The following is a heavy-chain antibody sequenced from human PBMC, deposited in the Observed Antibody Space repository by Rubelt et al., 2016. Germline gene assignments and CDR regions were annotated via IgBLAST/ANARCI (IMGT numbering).Heavy chain of an antibody. D-gene: IGHD4-17*01. CDR1: GYTLTELS. V-gene: IGHV1-24*01. CDR2: FDPEDGET. J-gene: IGHJ4*02. Sequence: QVQLVQSGAEVKKPGASVKVSCKVSGYTLTELSMHWVRQAPGKGLEWMGGFDPEDGETIYEQKFQGRVTVDEDTSTDTAYMELSSLRSEDTAVYYCAIRQPDYGDLDFDYWGQGTLVTVSS. CDR3: AIRQPDYGDLDFDY.